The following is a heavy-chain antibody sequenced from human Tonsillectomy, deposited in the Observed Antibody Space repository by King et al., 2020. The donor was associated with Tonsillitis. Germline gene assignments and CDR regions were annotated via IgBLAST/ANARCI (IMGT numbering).Heavy chain of an antibody. CDR1: GGSFSGYY. CDR3: ARGGRYYGSGSYNDY. J-gene: IGHJ4*02. Sequence: VQLQQWGAGLLKPSETLSLTCAVYGGSFSGYYWSWIRQPPGKGLEWIGEINHSGSTNYNPSLKSRVTISVDTSKNQFSLKLSSVTAADTAVYYCARGGRYYGSGSYNDYWGQGTLVTVSS. CDR2: INHSGST. V-gene: IGHV4-34*01. D-gene: IGHD3-10*01.